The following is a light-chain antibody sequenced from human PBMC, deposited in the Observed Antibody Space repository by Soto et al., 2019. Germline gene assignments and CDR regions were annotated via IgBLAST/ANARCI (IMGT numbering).Light chain of an antibody. V-gene: IGKV3-15*01. CDR2: GAS. J-gene: IGKJ1*01. Sequence: DIVMTQSPATLSVSPGERATLSCRASQTLGSNLAWYQQKPGQPPRLLIYGASTRATGIPARFSGSGSGTEFTLTISRLQSEDFAVYYCQQYNNWPPWTFGQGTKVDIK. CDR1: QTLGSN. CDR3: QQYNNWPPWT.